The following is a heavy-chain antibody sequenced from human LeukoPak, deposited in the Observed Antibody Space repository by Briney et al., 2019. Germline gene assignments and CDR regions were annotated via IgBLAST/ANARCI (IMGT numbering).Heavy chain of an antibody. CDR2: IKQDGSEK. Sequence: GGSLRLSCAASGFTVSSNYMSWVRQAPGKGLEWVANIKQDGSEKYYVDSVKGRFTISRDNTKNSLFLQMNSLRAEDTAVYYCARATPDYALYYYYYMDVWGKGTTVTVSS. V-gene: IGHV3-7*01. J-gene: IGHJ6*03. CDR3: ARATPDYALYYYYYMDV. D-gene: IGHD2-15*01. CDR1: GFTVSSNY.